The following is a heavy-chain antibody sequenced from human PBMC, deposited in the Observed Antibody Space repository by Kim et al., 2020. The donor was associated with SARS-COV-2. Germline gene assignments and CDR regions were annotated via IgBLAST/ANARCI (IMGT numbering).Heavy chain of an antibody. V-gene: IGHV4-39*01. J-gene: IGHJ4*02. Sequence: KSRVTISVDTSKNQFSLKLSSVTAADTAVYYCARHRYYDILTGYYDYFDYWGQGTLVTVSS. CDR3: ARHRYYDILTGYYDYFDY. D-gene: IGHD3-9*01.